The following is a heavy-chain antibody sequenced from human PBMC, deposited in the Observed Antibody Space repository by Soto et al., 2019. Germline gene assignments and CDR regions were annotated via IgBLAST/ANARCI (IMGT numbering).Heavy chain of an antibody. CDR3: ARGSSIAGLYYGMDV. V-gene: IGHV4-31*03. Sequence: QVQLQESGPGLVTPSQTLSLTCTVSGGSISSGGYYWTWIRQHPGKGLEWIGYNYYSGITYYNPSRKSRVTISLDTSKNQFSLKLSSVTAADTAVYYCARGSSIAGLYYGMDVWGQGTTVTVSS. CDR1: GGSISSGGYY. D-gene: IGHD6-6*01. CDR2: NYYSGIT. J-gene: IGHJ6*02.